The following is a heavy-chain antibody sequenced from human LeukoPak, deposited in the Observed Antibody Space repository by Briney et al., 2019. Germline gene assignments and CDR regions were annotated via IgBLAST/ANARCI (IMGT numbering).Heavy chain of an antibody. CDR1: GYSISSGYY. Sequence: SETLSLTCTASGYSISSGYYWGWIRQPPGKGLEWIGSIYHSGSTYYNPSLKSRVTISVDTSKNQFSLKLSSVTAADTAVYYWGREATKYRYGFDSGGRETL. CDR2: IYHSGST. CDR3: GREATKYRYGFDS. D-gene: IGHD5-18*01. J-gene: IGHJ4*02. V-gene: IGHV4-38-2*02.